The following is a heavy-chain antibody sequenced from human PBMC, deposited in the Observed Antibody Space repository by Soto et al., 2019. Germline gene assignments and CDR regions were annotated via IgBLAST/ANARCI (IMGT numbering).Heavy chain of an antibody. CDR2: ISYDGSNK. V-gene: IGHV3-30-3*01. J-gene: IGHJ4*02. CDR1: GFTFSSYA. CDR3: ARDSGAPIGVFTY. Sequence: QVQLVESGGGVVQPGRSLRLSCAASGFTFSSYAMHWVRQAPGKGLEWVAVISYDGSNKYYADSVKGRFTISRDNSKNPRYLQMNSLRAEDTAVYYCARDSGAPIGVFTYWGQGTLVTVSS. D-gene: IGHD1-26*01.